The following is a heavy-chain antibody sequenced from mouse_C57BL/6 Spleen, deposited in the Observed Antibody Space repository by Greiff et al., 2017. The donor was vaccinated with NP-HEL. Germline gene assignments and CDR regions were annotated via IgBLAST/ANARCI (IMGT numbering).Heavy chain of an antibody. D-gene: IGHD2-4*01. Sequence: EVQLQQPGAELVKPGASVKLSCKASGYTFTSYWMHWVKQRPGQGLEWIGRIDPANGNTKYAPKFQGKATITADTSSNTAYLQLSSLTSEDTAIYYCARSTMITRVFDYWGQGTTLTVSS. J-gene: IGHJ2*01. CDR2: IDPANGNT. V-gene: IGHV14-3*01. CDR3: ARSTMITRVFDY. CDR1: GYTFTSYW.